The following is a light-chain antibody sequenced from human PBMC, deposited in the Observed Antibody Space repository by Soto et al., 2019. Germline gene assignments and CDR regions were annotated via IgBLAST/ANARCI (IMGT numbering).Light chain of an antibody. J-gene: IGLJ1*01. CDR2: EVT. CDR1: RSDVGAYNY. CDR3: SSSTSRFNFV. V-gene: IGLV2-14*01. Sequence: QSAMTQPASVSGSPGQSIAISCTGTRSDVGAYNYVSWYQQHPGKAPKLMISEVTNRPSGVSDRFSGSKSGNTASLTISGLPAEDEADYYCSSSTSRFNFVFGNGTKVTV.